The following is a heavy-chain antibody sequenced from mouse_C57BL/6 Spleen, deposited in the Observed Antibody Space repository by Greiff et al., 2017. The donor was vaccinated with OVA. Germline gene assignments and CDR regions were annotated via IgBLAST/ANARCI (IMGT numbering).Heavy chain of an antibody. J-gene: IGHJ3*01. D-gene: IGHD1-1*01. V-gene: IGHV1-62-2*01. CDR3: ARHEESYSYYGSSSFAY. Sequence: LVEPGASVKLSCKASGYTFTEYTIHWVKQRSGQGLEWIGWFYPGSGSIKYNEKFKDKATLTADKSSSTVYMELSRLTSEDSAVYFCARHEESYSYYGSSSFAYWGQGTLVTVSA. CDR2: FYPGSGSI. CDR1: GYTFTEYT.